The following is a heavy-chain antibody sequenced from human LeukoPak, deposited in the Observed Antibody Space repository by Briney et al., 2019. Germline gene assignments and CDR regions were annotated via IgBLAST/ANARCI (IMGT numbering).Heavy chain of an antibody. CDR1: GFTFSTYW. D-gene: IGHD3-3*01. V-gene: IGHV3-7*01. CDR3: ARERQNKDFWSGGDY. CDR2: IKQDGSEK. J-gene: IGHJ4*02. Sequence: GGSLRLSCAASGFTFSTYWMSWVRQAPGKGLEWVANIKQDGSEKYYVDSVKGRFTISRDNAKNSLYLQMNTLRPEDTAVYYCARERQNKDFWSGGDYWGQGTLVTVPS.